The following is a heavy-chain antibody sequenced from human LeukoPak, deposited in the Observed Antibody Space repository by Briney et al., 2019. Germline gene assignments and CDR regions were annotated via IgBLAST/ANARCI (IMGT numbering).Heavy chain of an antibody. D-gene: IGHD3-22*01. J-gene: IGHJ4*02. CDR2: TYYRSKWYT. CDR3: ARGSSRIYYYDSSGYSHAFDY. V-gene: IGHV6-1*01. Sequence: SQTLSLTCAISGDSVSSKSTAWNWIRQSPSRGLEWLGRTYYRSKWYTDYAESVKSRITINPDTSKNQFSLQVNSVTPEDTAVYYCARGSSRIYYYDSSGYSHAFDYWGQGILVTVSS. CDR1: GDSVSSKSTA.